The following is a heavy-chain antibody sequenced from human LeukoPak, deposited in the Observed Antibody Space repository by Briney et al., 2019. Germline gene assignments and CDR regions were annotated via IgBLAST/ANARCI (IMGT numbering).Heavy chain of an antibody. J-gene: IGHJ4*02. V-gene: IGHV4-59*01. CDR3: ARGVGVRIAAAGFDY. CDR1: GVSISSYY. Sequence: SETLSLTCTVSGVSISSYYWSWIRQPPGKGLAWIGYLYYSGSTNYNPSLKSRVTISVDTSTNQVSLKLSSVTAADTAVYHCARGVGVRIAAAGFDYWGQGTLVTVSS. D-gene: IGHD6-13*01. CDR2: LYYSGST.